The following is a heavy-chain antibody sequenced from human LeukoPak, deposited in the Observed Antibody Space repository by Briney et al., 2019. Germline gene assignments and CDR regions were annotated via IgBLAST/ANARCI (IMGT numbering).Heavy chain of an antibody. CDR3: ATDRRGLGYSYGYADY. CDR1: GYTFTDYY. D-gene: IGHD5-18*01. V-gene: IGHV1-69-2*01. CDR2: VDPEDGET. Sequence: ASVKVSCKASGYTFTDYYMHWVQQAPGKGLEWMGRVDPEDGETIYAEKFQGRVTITADTSTDTAYMELSSLRSEDTAVYYCATDRRGLGYSYGYADYWGQGTLVTVSS. J-gene: IGHJ4*02.